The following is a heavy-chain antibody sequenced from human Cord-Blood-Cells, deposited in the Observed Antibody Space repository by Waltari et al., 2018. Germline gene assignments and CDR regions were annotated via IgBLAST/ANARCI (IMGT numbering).Heavy chain of an antibody. V-gene: IGHV4-34*01. CDR2: INHRGST. Sequence: QVQLQQWGAGLLKPSETLSLTCAVYGGSFSGYYWSWIRQPPGKGLEWIGEINHRGSTNSTPSLKSRVTISVDTSKNQFSLKLSSVTAADTAVYYCARGVPLFMGANDYWGQGTLVTVSS. CDR1: GGSFSGYY. J-gene: IGHJ4*02. CDR3: ARGVPLFMGANDY. D-gene: IGHD3-16*01.